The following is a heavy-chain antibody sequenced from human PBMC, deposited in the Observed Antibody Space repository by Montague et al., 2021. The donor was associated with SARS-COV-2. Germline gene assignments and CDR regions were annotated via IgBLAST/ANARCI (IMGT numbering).Heavy chain of an antibody. V-gene: IGHV2-70*11. J-gene: IGHJ4*02. D-gene: IGHD6-19*01. CDR1: GFSLSTSGMC. CDR2: IDWDDDK. Sequence: PALVKSTQTLTLTCTFSGFSLSTSGMCVSWIRQPPGRALEWLARIDWDDDKYYSTSLKTRLTISKDTSKNQVVLTMTNMDPVDTATYYCAREYSSGVYFDYWGQGTLVTVSS. CDR3: AREYSSGVYFDY.